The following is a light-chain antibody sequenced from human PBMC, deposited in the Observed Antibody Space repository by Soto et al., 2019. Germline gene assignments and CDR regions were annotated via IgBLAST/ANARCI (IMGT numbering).Light chain of an antibody. Sequence: EIVLTXXXXTLYLSPGEIATLSCRTSQSVGSSSLAWYQQKPGQAPRHLIYGASSRATGIPDRFSGSGSGTDFTRTISRLEPEDFAVYYCHQYDTSPFTFGPGTKVDVQ. V-gene: IGKV3-20*01. J-gene: IGKJ3*01. CDR3: HQYDTSPFT. CDR2: GAS. CDR1: QSVGSSS.